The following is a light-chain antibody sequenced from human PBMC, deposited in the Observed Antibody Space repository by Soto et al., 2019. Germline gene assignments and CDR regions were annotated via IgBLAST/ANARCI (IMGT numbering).Light chain of an antibody. Sequence: EIVLTQSPATLSLSPGERATLSCRASQCVSSYLAWYQQKPGQAPRLLIYDASNRATGIPARFSGSGSGTDFTLTISSLEPEDFAVYYCQQRSNWSFGQGTRLEIK. J-gene: IGKJ5*01. CDR1: QCVSSY. CDR3: QQRSNWS. V-gene: IGKV3-11*01. CDR2: DAS.